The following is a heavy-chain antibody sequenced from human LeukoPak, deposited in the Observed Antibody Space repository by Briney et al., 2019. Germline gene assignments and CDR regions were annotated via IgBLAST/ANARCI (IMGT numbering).Heavy chain of an antibody. CDR1: GFTFSDHY. J-gene: IGHJ4*02. CDR3: TRDPDYDDPD. Sequence: GGSLRLSCTASGFTFSDHYMTWMRQAPGKGLEWISYITSSGRSTDYADSVKGRFIISRGNAKNSLFLQMSSLGVGDTAVYYCTRDPDYDDPDWGQGTLVTVSS. CDR2: ITSSGRST. D-gene: IGHD3-22*01. V-gene: IGHV3-11*01.